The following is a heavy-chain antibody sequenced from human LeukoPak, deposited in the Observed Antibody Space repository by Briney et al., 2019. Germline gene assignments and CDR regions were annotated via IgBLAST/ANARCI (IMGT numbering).Heavy chain of an antibody. Sequence: GGSLRLSCAASGFTFSSYGMHWVRQAPGKGLEWVAFIRFDGNNEYYADSVKGRFTISRDNSKNTLYLQMNSLRAEDTAVYYCARSTVITPSNYYFDYWGQGTLVTVSS. CDR2: IRFDGNNE. CDR1: GFTFSSYG. CDR3: ARSTVITPSNYYFDY. V-gene: IGHV3-30*02. J-gene: IGHJ4*02. D-gene: IGHD3-16*01.